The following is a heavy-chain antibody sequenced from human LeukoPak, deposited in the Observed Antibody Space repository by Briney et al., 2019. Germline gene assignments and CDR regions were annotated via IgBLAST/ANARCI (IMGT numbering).Heavy chain of an antibody. Sequence: GGSLRLSCAASGFTFSSYSMNWVRQAPGKGLEWVSYISSSSSTIYYADSVKGRFTISRDNAKNSLYLQMNSLRAEDTAVYYCAGDYYDSSGTIDYWGQGTLVTVSS. CDR3: AGDYYDSSGTIDY. V-gene: IGHV3-48*01. CDR2: ISSSSSTI. CDR1: GFTFSSYS. J-gene: IGHJ4*02. D-gene: IGHD3-22*01.